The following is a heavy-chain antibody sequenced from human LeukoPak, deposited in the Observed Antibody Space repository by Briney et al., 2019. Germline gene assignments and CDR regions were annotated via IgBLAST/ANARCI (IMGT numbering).Heavy chain of an antibody. V-gene: IGHV3-23*01. J-gene: IGHJ3*02. CDR1: GFSFHTYA. CDR3: AKVIDYGALDACDI. CDR2: LSGSGQSP. Sequence: PGGSLRLSCAASGFSFHTYAMTWVRQAPGKGLEWVSSLSGSGQSPNYANSVLGRFSISRDNAQQRLFLQMNNLRVDDTGTYCCAKVIDYGALDACDIWGQGTVVTVSS. D-gene: IGHD4-17*01.